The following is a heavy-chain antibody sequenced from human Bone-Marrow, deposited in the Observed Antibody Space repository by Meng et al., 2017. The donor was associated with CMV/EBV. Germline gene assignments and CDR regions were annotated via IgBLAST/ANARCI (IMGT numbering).Heavy chain of an antibody. Sequence: GESLKISCKGSGYSFTSYWIGWVRQMPGKGLEWMGIIYPGDSDTRYSPSFQGQVTISTDKSISTAYLQWSSLKASDTAMYYCARHGPDIVVVPTARNGFDIWGQGTMVTVSS. J-gene: IGHJ3*02. CDR1: GYSFTSYW. CDR2: IYPGDSDT. D-gene: IGHD2-15*01. V-gene: IGHV5-51*01. CDR3: ARHGPDIVVVPTARNGFDI.